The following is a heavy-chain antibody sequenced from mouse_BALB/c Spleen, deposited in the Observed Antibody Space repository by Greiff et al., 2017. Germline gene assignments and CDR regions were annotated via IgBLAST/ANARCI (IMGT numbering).Heavy chain of an antibody. CDR2: ISSGGGST. CDR1: GFAFSSYD. J-gene: IGHJ4*01. V-gene: IGHV5-12-1*01. Sequence: EVKLMESGGGLVKPGGSLKLSCAASGFAFSSYDMSWVRQTPEKRLEWVAYISSGGGSTYYPDTVKGRFTISRDNAKNTLYLQMSSLKSEDTAMYYCARILLQSDMDYWGQGTSVTVSS. CDR3: ARILLQSDMDY. D-gene: IGHD1-1*01.